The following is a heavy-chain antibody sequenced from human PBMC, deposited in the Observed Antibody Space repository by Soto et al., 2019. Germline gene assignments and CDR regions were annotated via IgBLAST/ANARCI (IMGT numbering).Heavy chain of an antibody. D-gene: IGHD2-8*01. V-gene: IGHV3-74*01. CDR1: GFTFSSYW. Sequence: GGSLRLSCAASGFTFSSYWMHWVRQAPGKGLVWVSRINSDGSSTSYADSVKGRFTISRDNAKNTLYLQMNSLRAEDTAVYYCARDHRRDIVLMVYLDWGQGTLVTAPQ. CDR2: INSDGSST. J-gene: IGHJ4*02. CDR3: ARDHRRDIVLMVYLD.